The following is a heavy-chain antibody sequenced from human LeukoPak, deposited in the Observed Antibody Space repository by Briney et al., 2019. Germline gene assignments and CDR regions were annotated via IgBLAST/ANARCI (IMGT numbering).Heavy chain of an antibody. J-gene: IGHJ4*02. V-gene: IGHV4-59*08. Sequence: SETLSLTCTVSGGSISSYYWSWIRQPPGKGLEWIGYIYYSGSTNYNPSLKSRVTISVDTSKNQFSLKLSSVTAADTAVYYCASYMTTYSGSDGFDYWGQGTLVTVSS. CDR2: IYYSGST. CDR1: GGSISSYY. D-gene: IGHD1-26*01. CDR3: ASYMTTYSGSDGFDY.